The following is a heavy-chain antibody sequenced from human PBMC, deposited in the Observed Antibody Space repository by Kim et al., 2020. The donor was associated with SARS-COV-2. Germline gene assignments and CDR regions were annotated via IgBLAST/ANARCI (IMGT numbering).Heavy chain of an antibody. CDR2: IYYSGST. CDR3: ARDGAYDILTGYYEEAFDP. D-gene: IGHD3-9*01. V-gene: IGHV4-31*03. Sequence: SETLSLTCTVSGGSISSGGYYWSWIRQHPGKGLEWIGYIYYSGSTYYNPSLKSRVTISVDTSNNQFSLKLSSVTAADTAVYYCARDGAYDILTGYYEEAFDPWGQGTLVTVSS. J-gene: IGHJ5*02. CDR1: GGSISSGGYY.